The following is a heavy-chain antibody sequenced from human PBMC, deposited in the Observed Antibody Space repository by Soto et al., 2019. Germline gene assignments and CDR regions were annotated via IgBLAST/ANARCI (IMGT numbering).Heavy chain of an antibody. CDR1: GFTVSSNY. CDR3: AREASLGLRSEQPGNYMDV. D-gene: IGHD5-12*01. CDR2: IYSGGST. J-gene: IGHJ6*03. Sequence: EVQLVESGGGLVQPGGSLRLSCAASGFTVSSNYMSWVRQAPGKGLEWVSVIYSGGSTYYADSVKGRFTISRDNSKNTLYLQMNSLRAEDTAVYYCAREASLGLRSEQPGNYMDVWGKGTTVTVSS. V-gene: IGHV3-66*01.